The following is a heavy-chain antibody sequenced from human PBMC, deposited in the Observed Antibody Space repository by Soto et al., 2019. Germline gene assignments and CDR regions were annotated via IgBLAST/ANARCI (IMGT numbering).Heavy chain of an antibody. CDR3: ARDQVITMVRAISGY. CDR2: ISAYNGNT. D-gene: IGHD3-10*01. Sequence: ASVKVSCKASGYTFTSYGISWVRQAPGQGLEWMGWISAYNGNTNYAQKLQGRVTMTTDTSTSTAYMELRSLRSDDTAVYYCARDQVITMVRAISGYWGQGTLVTVSS. V-gene: IGHV1-18*01. CDR1: GYTFTSYG. J-gene: IGHJ4*02.